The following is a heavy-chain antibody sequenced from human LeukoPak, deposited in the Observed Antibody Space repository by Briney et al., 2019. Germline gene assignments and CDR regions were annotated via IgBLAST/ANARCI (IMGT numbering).Heavy chain of an antibody. CDR2: ISFDGSNK. CDR3: AKEQGLRWYLRVFDI. CDR1: GFTFSSYG. V-gene: IGHV3-30*18. J-gene: IGHJ3*02. D-gene: IGHD4-23*01. Sequence: PEGSLRLSCAASGFTFSSYGMHWVRQAPGKGLEWVAVISFDGSNKYYADSVKGRFTISRDNSKNTLYLQLNSLRAEDTAVYYCAKEQGLRWYLRVFDIWGQGTMVTVSS.